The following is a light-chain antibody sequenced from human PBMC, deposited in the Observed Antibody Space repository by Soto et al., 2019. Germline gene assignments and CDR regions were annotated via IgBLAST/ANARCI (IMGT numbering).Light chain of an antibody. CDR2: DAS. CDR1: QSISGY. J-gene: IGKJ4*01. V-gene: IGKV3-20*01. CDR3: QQYGSSPPLT. Sequence: DRITITCRASQSISGYLAWYQQKPGQAPRLLIYDASSRATGIPDRFSGSGSGTDFTLTISRLEPEDFAVYYCQQYGSSPPLTFGGGTMLDIK.